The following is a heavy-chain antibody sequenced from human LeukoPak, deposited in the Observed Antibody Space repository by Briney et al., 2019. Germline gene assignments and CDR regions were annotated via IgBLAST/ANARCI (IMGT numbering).Heavy chain of an antibody. CDR3: ARNNGMDV. J-gene: IGHJ6*02. CDR1: GFTFSDYW. V-gene: IGHV3-7*03. CDR2: IKQDESEK. Sequence: AGGSLRLSCAASGFTFSDYWMSWVRQAPGKGLEWVANIKQDESEKYYVDSVKGRFTISKDNAKNSLYLQMNSLRAEDTALYHCARNNGMDVWGQGTTVIVSS.